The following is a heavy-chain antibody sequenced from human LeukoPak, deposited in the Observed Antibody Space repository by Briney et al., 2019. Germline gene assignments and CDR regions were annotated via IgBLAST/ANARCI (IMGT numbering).Heavy chain of an antibody. J-gene: IGHJ4*02. CDR3: ARRSGVLDSRDSRYFFDY. CDR1: GGSITSHY. D-gene: IGHD3-22*01. CDR2: IYYTGST. Sequence: SETLSLTCVVSGGSITSHYWSWLRQPPGKGLEYIGYIYYTGSTDYNPSLKSRVTISLDTSKNQFSLSLSSVTAADTAVYYCARRSGVLDSRDSRYFFDYWGQGTLVTVSS. V-gene: IGHV4-59*11.